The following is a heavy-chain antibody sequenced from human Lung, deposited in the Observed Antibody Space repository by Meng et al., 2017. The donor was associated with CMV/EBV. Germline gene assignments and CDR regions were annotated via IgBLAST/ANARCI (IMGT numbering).Heavy chain of an antibody. D-gene: IGHD4-17*01. J-gene: IGHJ4*02. V-gene: IGHV3-64*01. Sequence: CEASGCKFSSSAMHWVRQAPGKGLEYVSAISSDGETTYYAKSVKGRFTISRDNSKNKMYLQMGSLRVEDMAVYYCARDGWGDYTLDYWGQGTLVTVSS. CDR2: ISSDGETT. CDR3: ARDGWGDYTLDY. CDR1: GCKFSSSA.